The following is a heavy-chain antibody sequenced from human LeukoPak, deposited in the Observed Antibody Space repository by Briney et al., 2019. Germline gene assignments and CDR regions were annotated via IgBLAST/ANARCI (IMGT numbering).Heavy chain of an antibody. CDR3: ARRGWVVVPAGNYYYYYMDV. CDR2: IYPGDSDT. J-gene: IGHJ6*03. V-gene: IGHV5-51*01. CDR1: GYSFTNYW. D-gene: IGHD2-2*01. Sequence: GESLKISCKGSGYSFTNYWIGWVRQMPGKGLEWMGIIYPGDSDTRYSPSFQGQVTISADKSISTAYLQWSSLKASDTAMYYCARRGWVVVPAGNYYYYYMDVWGKGTTVTVSS.